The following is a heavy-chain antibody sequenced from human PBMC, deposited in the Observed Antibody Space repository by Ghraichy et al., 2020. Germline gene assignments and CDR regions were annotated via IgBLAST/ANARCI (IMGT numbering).Heavy chain of an antibody. V-gene: IGHV3-11*01. Sequence: GESLNISCAASGFTFSDSYLSWIRQAPGKGLEWLSYISSGETSIYYADSVKGRFTISRDNAKNSLFLQMNSLRAEDTAIYYCARGGVGPFQHWGQGTLVTVSS. D-gene: IGHD1-26*01. CDR1: GFTFSDSY. CDR2: ISSGETSI. J-gene: IGHJ1*01. CDR3: ARGGVGPFQH.